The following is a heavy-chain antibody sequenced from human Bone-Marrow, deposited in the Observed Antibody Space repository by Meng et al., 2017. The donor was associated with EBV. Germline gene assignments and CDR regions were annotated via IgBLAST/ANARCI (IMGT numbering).Heavy chain of an antibody. CDR2: ISAYNGNT. D-gene: IGHD1-26*01. CDR3: ARVVVSGSFTHFDY. CDR1: RYTFTSYG. V-gene: IGHV1-18*01. Sequence: QVQPGQSGSEVKKPGASVKVSCKASRYTFTSYGISWVRQAPGQGLEWMGWISAYNGNTNYAQKLQGRVTLPTDTSTSTAYMELRSLRSDDTAVYYCARVVVSGSFTHFDYWGQGTLVTVSS. J-gene: IGHJ4*02.